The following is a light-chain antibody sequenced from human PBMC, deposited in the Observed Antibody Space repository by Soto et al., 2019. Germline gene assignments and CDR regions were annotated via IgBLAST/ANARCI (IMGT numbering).Light chain of an antibody. CDR1: QDVGSW. CDR2: AAF. J-gene: IGKJ2*01. V-gene: IGKV1-12*01. CDR3: QQAKRFPYT. Sequence: DLQVTQTPSSVSASVGDRVTNTCRASQDVGSWLGWYQQKPGKAPKLLIYAAFSLQSGVPSRFSGSGSGTQFSLTISSLQPEEFATDYCQQAKRFPYTFGQGTKLEI.